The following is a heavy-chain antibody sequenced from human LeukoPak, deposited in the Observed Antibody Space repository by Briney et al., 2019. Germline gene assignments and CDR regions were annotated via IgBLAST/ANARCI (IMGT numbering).Heavy chain of an antibody. D-gene: IGHD2-2*02. Sequence: PGRSLRLSCAASGFTFSSYAMHWVRQAPGKGLEWVAVISYDGSNKYYADSVKGRFTISRDNSKNTLYLQMNSLRAEDTAVYYCARSLPCARGGTSCYRRPFAYWGQGTLVTVSS. CDR1: GFTFSSYA. V-gene: IGHV3-30*04. CDR2: ISYDGSNK. J-gene: IGHJ4*02. CDR3: ARSLPCARGGTSCYRRPFAY.